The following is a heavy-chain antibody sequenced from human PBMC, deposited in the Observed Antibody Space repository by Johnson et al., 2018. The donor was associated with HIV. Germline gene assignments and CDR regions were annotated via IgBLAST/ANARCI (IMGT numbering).Heavy chain of an antibody. Sequence: QVQLVESGGGVVQPGGSRRLSCAASGFTFSSYGMHWVRQAPGKGLEWVAFIRYDGSEKDYADSVKGRFTIPRDNSKNTLFLQMNSLRAEDTAVYYCAKVLTSSTSWLDDAFDICGQGTMVTVSS. CDR3: AKVLTSSTSWLDDAFDI. CDR2: IRYDGSEK. CDR1: GFTFSSYG. V-gene: IGHV3-30*02. J-gene: IGHJ3*02. D-gene: IGHD6-13*01.